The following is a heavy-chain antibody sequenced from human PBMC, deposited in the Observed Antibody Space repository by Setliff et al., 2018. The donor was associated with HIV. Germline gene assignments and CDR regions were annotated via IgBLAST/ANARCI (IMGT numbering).Heavy chain of an antibody. CDR1: GFTFSIYN. D-gene: IGHD3-22*01. Sequence: GGSLRLSCEASGFTFSIYNMNWVRQAPGKGLEWVSYISTSGSTIYYADSVKGRFTISRDNAKNMLYLQMNSLSADDTAVYYCVRGSGYYYFDNWGQGALVTVSS. V-gene: IGHV3-48*01. J-gene: IGHJ4*02. CDR2: ISTSGSTI. CDR3: VRGSGYYYFDN.